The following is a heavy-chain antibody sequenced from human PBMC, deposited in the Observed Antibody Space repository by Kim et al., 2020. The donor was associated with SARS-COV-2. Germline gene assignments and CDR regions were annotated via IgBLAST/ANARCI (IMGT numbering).Heavy chain of an antibody. CDR3: AKMMVRTTYDI. CDR2: ST. J-gene: IGHJ3*02. V-gene: IGHV3-23*01. Sequence: STYYSHSVHGRFTISRDNSQNTLYLQLNSLGAEDTAIYYCAKMMVRTTYDIWGLGTLVTVSS. D-gene: IGHD3-10*01.